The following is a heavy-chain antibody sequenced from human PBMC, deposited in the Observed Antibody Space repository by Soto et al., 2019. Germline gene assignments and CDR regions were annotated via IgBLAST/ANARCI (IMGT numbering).Heavy chain of an antibody. CDR2: ISSSGDII. Sequence: PVGSVRLSCAASGFTFSDHYMSWIRQAPGKGLEWVSYISSSGDIIYYADSVKGRFTISRDNAKNSLYLQMNSLRAEDTAVYYCARNLGYYDSSGYFDYWGQGTLVTVSS. D-gene: IGHD3-22*01. V-gene: IGHV3-11*01. J-gene: IGHJ4*02. CDR1: GFTFSDHY. CDR3: ARNLGYYDSSGYFDY.